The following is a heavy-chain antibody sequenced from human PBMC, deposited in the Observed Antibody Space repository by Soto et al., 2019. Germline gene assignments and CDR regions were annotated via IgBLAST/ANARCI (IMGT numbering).Heavy chain of an antibody. Sequence: PGESLKISCKGSGYSFTNYWIGWVRQMPGKGLEWMGIIYPGDSDIRYSPPFQGQVTISADKSISTAYLQWSSLKASDTAMYYCAKHGVFGVVIGYDAFDIWGQGTMVTVSS. CDR2: IYPGDSDI. V-gene: IGHV5-51*01. CDR3: AKHGVFGVVIGYDAFDI. J-gene: IGHJ3*02. CDR1: GYSFTNYW. D-gene: IGHD3-3*01.